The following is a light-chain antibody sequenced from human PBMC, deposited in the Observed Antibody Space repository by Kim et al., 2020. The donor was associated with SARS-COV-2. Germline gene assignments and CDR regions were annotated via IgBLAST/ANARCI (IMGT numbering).Light chain of an antibody. CDR1: SKEVGGYNY. J-gene: IGLJ1*01. CDR2: DVS. V-gene: IGLV2-11*01. Sequence: SVTNACTGTSKEVGGYNYVSWYQQHPGKAPKLMIYDVSKRPSGVPDRFSGSKSGNTASLTISGLQAEDEADYYCCSYAGSYTLYVFGTGTKVTVL. CDR3: CSYAGSYTLYV.